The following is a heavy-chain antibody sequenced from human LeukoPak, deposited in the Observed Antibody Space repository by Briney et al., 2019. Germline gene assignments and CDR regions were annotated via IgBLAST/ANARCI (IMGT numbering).Heavy chain of an antibody. CDR3: AKDKDSYYYYGMDV. J-gene: IGHJ6*02. CDR2: VNNDGSIT. CDR1: GFTFSNYW. Sequence: GGSLRLSCAASGFTFSNYWVHWVRQAPGKGLVWVSFVNNDGSITSYADSVKGRFTISRDNAKNSLYLQMNSLRAEDTALYYCAKDKDSYYYYGMDVWGQGTTVTVSS. V-gene: IGHV3-74*01.